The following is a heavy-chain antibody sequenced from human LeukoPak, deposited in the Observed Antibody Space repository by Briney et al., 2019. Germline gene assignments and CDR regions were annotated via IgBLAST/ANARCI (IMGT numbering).Heavy chain of an antibody. D-gene: IGHD3-3*01. Sequence: SETLSLTCTVSGGSISTTNYYWGWIRQPPGRDLEWIGSIYSSGNTYYNPSLESRVAISVDTSKNQLSLKLTSATAADTSVYYCARHSGLRSPFDPWGQGTLVTVSS. J-gene: IGHJ5*02. CDR2: IYSSGNT. V-gene: IGHV4-39*01. CDR1: GGSISTTNYY. CDR3: ARHSGLRSPFDP.